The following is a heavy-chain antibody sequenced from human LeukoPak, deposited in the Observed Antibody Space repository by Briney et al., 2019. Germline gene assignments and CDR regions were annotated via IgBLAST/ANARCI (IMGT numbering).Heavy chain of an antibody. CDR3: AKDSRPRSTSCPVDY. V-gene: IGHV3-23*01. CDR1: GFTFSSYA. D-gene: IGHD2-2*01. J-gene: IGHJ4*02. Sequence: PGGSLRLSCAASGFTFSSYAMSWVRQAPGKGLEWVSAISGSGGSTYYADSVKGRFTISRDNSKNTLYLQMNSLRAEDTAVYYCAKDSRPRSTSCPVDYWGQGTLVTVSS. CDR2: ISGSGGST.